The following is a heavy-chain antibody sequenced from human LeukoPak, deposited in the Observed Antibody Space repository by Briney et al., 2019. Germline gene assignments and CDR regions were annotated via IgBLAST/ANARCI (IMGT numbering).Heavy chain of an antibody. CDR3: ARGPHYGDDAFDI. Sequence: SETLSLTCTVSGGSISSSDYYWGWIRQPPGKGLEWIASIYYSGTTHYNPSHQSRVTMSVDTSKNQFSLKLSSVTAADTAVYYCARGPHYGDDAFDIWGQGAMVTVSS. D-gene: IGHD4-17*01. CDR1: GGSISSSDYY. V-gene: IGHV4-39*01. CDR2: IYYSGTT. J-gene: IGHJ3*02.